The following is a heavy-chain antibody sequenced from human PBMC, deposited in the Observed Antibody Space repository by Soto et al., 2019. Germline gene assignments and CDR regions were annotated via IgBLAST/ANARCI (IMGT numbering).Heavy chain of an antibody. D-gene: IGHD3-22*01. V-gene: IGHV4-31*03. CDR3: ARIPMIVVYGMDV. CDR1: GGSISSGGYY. Sequence: SETLSLTCTVSGGSISSGGYYWSWIRQHPGKGLEWIGYIYYSGSTYYNPSLKSRVTISVDTSKNQFSLKLSSVTAADTAVYYCARIPMIVVYGMDVWGQGTTVTVSS. J-gene: IGHJ6*02. CDR2: IYYSGST.